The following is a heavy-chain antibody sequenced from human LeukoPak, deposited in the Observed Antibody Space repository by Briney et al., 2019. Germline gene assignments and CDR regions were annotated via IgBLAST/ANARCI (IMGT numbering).Heavy chain of an antibody. J-gene: IGHJ4*02. CDR1: GGSVSSGSYY. V-gene: IGHV4-61*01. CDR2: IYYSGST. CDR3: ARDWRYGSGSYYTSD. D-gene: IGHD3-10*01. Sequence: ASETLSLTCTVSGGSVSSGSYYWSWIRQPPGKGLEWIGYIYYSGSTNYNPSLKSRVTISVDTSKNQFSLKLSSVTAADTAVYYCARDWRYGSGSYYTSDWGQGTLVTVSS.